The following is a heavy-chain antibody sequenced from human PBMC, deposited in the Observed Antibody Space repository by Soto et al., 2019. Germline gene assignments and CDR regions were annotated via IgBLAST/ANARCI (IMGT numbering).Heavy chain of an antibody. CDR3: ARDLWWYLH. V-gene: IGHV3-23*01. CDR1: GFTFSSHA. CDR2: ISAGGDGA. J-gene: IGHJ4*02. Sequence: EVQLLESGGGLVQPGGALRLSCAASGFTFSSHAMSWVRQAPGKGLEWVSSISAGGDGAYYADSVKGRFPISRANSNNTLYLQMNSLRTADTAVYYCARDLWWYLHWGQGTLVTVSS. D-gene: IGHD2-15*01.